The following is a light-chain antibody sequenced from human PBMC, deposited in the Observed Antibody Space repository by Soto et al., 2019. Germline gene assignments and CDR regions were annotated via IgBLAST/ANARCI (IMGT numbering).Light chain of an antibody. V-gene: IGKV1-39*02. CDR1: QSISSY. CDR2: AAS. Sequence: DIQMTQSPPCLSASAGAGATITCRATQSISSYLNWYQQKPGKAPKLLIYAASSLQSGVPSRFSGSGSGTEFTFTISSLQSEDFAVYYCQQYHDWQITFGQGTRLEIK. J-gene: IGKJ5*01. CDR3: QQYHDWQIT.